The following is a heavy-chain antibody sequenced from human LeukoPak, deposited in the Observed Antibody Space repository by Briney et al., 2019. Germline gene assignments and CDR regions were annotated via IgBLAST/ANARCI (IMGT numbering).Heavy chain of an antibody. CDR1: GGTFSSYA. J-gene: IGHJ6*02. D-gene: IGHD4-11*01. CDR2: IIPIFGTA. CDR3: ARYPRYATGYYYYGMDV. V-gene: IGHV1-69*13. Sequence: ASVKVSCKASGGTFSSYAISWVRQAPVQGLEWMGGIIPIFGTANYAQKFQGRVTITADESTSTAYMELSSLRSEDTAVYYCARYPRYATGYYYYGMDVWGQGTKVTASS.